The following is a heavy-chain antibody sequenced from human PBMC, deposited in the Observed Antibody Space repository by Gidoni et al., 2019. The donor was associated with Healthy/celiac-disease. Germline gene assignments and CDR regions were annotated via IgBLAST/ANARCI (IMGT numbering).Heavy chain of an antibody. V-gene: IGHV4-39*01. Sequence: QLQLQESGPGLVKPSATLSLTCTVSGGSISSSSYYWGWIRQPPGKGLEWIGSIYYSGSTYYNPSLKSRVTISVDTSKNQFSLKLSSVTAADTAVYYCATRASDYYDSSGPAARADYWGQGTLVTVSS. D-gene: IGHD3-22*01. CDR2: IYYSGST. J-gene: IGHJ4*02. CDR3: ATRASDYYDSSGPAARADY. CDR1: GGSISSSSYY.